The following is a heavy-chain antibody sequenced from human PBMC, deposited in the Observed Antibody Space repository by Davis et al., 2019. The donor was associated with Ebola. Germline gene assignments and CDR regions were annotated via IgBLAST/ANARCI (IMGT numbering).Heavy chain of an antibody. CDR1: GYTFTSYA. V-gene: IGHV1-3*01. J-gene: IGHJ5*02. Sequence: ASVKVSCKASGYTFTSYAMHWVRQAPGQRLEWMGWINAGNGNTKYSQKFQGRVTITRDTSASTAYMELSSLRSEDTAVYYCARDLRRSWYWFDPWGQGTLVTVSS. D-gene: IGHD6-13*01. CDR2: INAGNGNT. CDR3: ARDLRRSWYWFDP.